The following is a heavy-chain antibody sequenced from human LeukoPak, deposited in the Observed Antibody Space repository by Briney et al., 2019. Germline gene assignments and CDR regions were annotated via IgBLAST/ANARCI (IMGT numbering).Heavy chain of an antibody. V-gene: IGHV3-48*03. CDR1: GFTFSSYE. CDR3: ARAPDFGDFYYYGMDV. J-gene: IGHJ6*02. Sequence: GGALRLSCAASGFTFSSYEMNWVRQAPGKGLEWVSYISSSGSTIYYADSVKGRFTISRDNAKNSLYLQMNSLRAEDTAVYYCARAPDFGDFYYYGMDVWGQGTSVTVSS. D-gene: IGHD3-3*01. CDR2: ISSSGSTI.